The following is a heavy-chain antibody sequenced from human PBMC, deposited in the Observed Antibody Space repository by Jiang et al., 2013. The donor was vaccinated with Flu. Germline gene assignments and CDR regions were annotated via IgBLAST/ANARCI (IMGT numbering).Heavy chain of an antibody. CDR2: IYYSGST. CDR1: GGSISNYY. V-gene: IGHV4-59*01. CDR3: ARAAAVWNGDYWVRYFDN. D-gene: IGHD4-17*01. Sequence: GPGLVKPSETLSLTCTVSGGSISNYYWSWIRRPPGKGLECIGYIYYSGSTNYNPSLKSRVTISVDTSKNQFSLKLSSVTAADTAVYYCARAAAVWNGDYWVRYFDNWGQGTLVTVSS. J-gene: IGHJ4*02.